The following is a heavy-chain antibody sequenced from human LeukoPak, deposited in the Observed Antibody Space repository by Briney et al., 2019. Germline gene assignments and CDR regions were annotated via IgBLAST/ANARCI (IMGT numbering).Heavy chain of an antibody. J-gene: IGHJ4*02. CDR3: ARAGSYSSSWYGY. Sequence: ASVKVSCKASGYTFTSYGISWVRQAPGQGLEWMGWINPNSGGTNYAQKFQGRVTMTRDTSISTAYMELSRLRSDDTAVYYCARAGSYSSSWYGYWGQGTLVTVSS. CDR1: GYTFTSYG. V-gene: IGHV1-2*02. D-gene: IGHD6-13*01. CDR2: INPNSGGT.